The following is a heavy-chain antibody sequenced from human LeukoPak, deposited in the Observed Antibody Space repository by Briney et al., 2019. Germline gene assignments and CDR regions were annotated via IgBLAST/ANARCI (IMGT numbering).Heavy chain of an antibody. J-gene: IGHJ3*01. CDR3: GMSGDRVPLQDDVFDV. Sequence: HGESLKISCKFSEYSFTSYCIGWVRQMPGKGLEWRGIIYPGDSGPTYSPSFQGQATISVDKSINTAYLQWSSLQASDTAMYYCGMSGDRVPLQDDVFDVWGQGTMVTVST. D-gene: IGHD1-26*01. CDR2: IYPGDSGP. V-gene: IGHV5-51*01. CDR1: EYSFTSYC.